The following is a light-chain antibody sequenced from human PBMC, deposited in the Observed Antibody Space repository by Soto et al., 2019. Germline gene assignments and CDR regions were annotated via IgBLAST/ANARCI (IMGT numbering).Light chain of an antibody. V-gene: IGKV1-5*01. CDR3: QQYNSFSRT. Sequence: DIQMTQSPSTLSASVGDRVTITCRASQSISSWLAWYQQRPGKAPKLLIYDASNLESGVPSRFSGSGSGTEFTLTISSLQPDDFATYYCQQYNSFSRTFGHGPKVEIK. CDR1: QSISSW. J-gene: IGKJ1*01. CDR2: DAS.